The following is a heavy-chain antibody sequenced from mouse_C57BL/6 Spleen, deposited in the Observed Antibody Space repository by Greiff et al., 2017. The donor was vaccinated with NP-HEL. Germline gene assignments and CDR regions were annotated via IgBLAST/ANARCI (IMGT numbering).Heavy chain of an antibody. CDR3: AKIDYYGSVFDD. J-gene: IGHJ2*01. CDR1: GYAFSSSW. CDR2: FYPGDGDT. V-gene: IGHV1-82*01. Sequence: VQLQQSGPELVKPGASVKISCKASGYAFSSSWMNWVKQRPGKGLEWIGRFYPGDGDTNYNGKFKGKATLTADKSSSTAYMQIRSLTSEDSAVYFCAKIDYYGSVFDDWGQGTTLTVSS. D-gene: IGHD1-1*01.